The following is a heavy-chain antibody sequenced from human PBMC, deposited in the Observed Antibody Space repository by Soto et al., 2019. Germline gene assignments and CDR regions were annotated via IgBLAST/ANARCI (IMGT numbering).Heavy chain of an antibody. J-gene: IGHJ1*01. D-gene: IGHD4-17*01. CDR1: GFTFRSYW. Sequence: GGSLRLSCAVSGFTFRSYWMDWVRQAPGKELVWVSRIKSDGSNTTYADSVKGRFTISRDNAKSTLYLQMNSLRAEDTAVYYCATAYAYGEHRYFQHWGQGTLVTVSS. CDR3: ATAYAYGEHRYFQH. V-gene: IGHV3-74*03. CDR2: IKSDGSNT.